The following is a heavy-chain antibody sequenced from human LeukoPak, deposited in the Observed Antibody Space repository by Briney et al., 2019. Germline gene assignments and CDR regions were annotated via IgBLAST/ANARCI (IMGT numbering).Heavy chain of an antibody. J-gene: IGHJ4*02. CDR2: IYSSGNT. D-gene: IGHD1-26*01. CDR1: GGSISSSGCY. Sequence: SETLSLTCTVSGGSISSSGCYWGWIRQPPGKGLDWIGSIYSSGNTYYSPSLKSRVTISLDTSKNQFSLRLSSVTAADTAVYYCARHNSGTYLDWGQGNLVTVSS. CDR3: ARHNSGTYLD. V-gene: IGHV4-39*01.